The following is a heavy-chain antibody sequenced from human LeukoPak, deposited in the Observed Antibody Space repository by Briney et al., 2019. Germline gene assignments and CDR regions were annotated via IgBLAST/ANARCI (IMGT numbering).Heavy chain of an antibody. D-gene: IGHD3-3*01. Sequence: ASVKVSCKVSGYTLTELSMHWVRQAPGKGLEWMGGFDPEDGETIYAQKLQGRVTMTTDTSTSTAYMELRSLRSDDTAVYYCAREDSSGFWSGYYIPGAFDIWGQGTMVTVSS. CDR1: GYTLTELS. J-gene: IGHJ3*02. V-gene: IGHV1-24*01. CDR3: AREDSSGFWSGYYIPGAFDI. CDR2: FDPEDGET.